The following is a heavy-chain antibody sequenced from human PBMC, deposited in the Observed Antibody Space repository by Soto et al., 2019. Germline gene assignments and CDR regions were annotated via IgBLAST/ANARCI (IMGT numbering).Heavy chain of an antibody. D-gene: IGHD2-15*01. CDR2: INHSGST. CDR3: ARGGRDVYIWFDP. CDR1: GFTFSNAW. J-gene: IGHJ5*02. Sequence: GSLRLSCAASGFTFSNAWMSWVRQPPGKGLEWIGEINHSGSTNYNPSLKSRVTISVDTSKNQFSLKLSSVTAADTAVYYCARGGRDVYIWFDPWGQGTLVTVSS. V-gene: IGHV4-34*01.